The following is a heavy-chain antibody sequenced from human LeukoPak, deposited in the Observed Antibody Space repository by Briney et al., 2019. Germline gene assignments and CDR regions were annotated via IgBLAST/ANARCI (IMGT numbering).Heavy chain of an antibody. CDR1: GGSISSYY. J-gene: IGHJ4*02. CDR2: IYYSGST. CDR3: ARDTPYYYGSGSYLDY. Sequence: SETLSLTCTVSGGSISSYYWSWIRQPPGKGLEWIGYIYYSGSTNYNPSLKSRVTISVDTSKNQFSLKLSSVTAADTAVYYCARDTPYYYGSGSYLDYWGQGTLVTVSS. D-gene: IGHD3-10*01. V-gene: IGHV4-59*01.